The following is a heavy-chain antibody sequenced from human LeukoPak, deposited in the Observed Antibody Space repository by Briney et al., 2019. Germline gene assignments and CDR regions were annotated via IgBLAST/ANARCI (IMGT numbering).Heavy chain of an antibody. J-gene: IGHJ5*02. CDR3: ASQSTFGVGLLRYFDLQNWFDP. Sequence: ASVKVSCKASGYTFTSYYMHWVRQAPGQGLEWMGIINPSGGSTSYAQKFQGRVTMTRDTSTSTVYMELSSLRSEDTAVYYCASQSTFGVGLLRYFDLQNWFDPWGQGTLVTVSS. V-gene: IGHV1-46*01. D-gene: IGHD3-9*01. CDR2: INPSGGST. CDR1: GYTFTSYY.